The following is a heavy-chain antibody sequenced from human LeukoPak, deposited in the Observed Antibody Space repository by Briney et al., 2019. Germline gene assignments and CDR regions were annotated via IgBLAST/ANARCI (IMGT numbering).Heavy chain of an antibody. CDR2: IIPIFGTA. J-gene: IGHJ6*02. D-gene: IGHD2-15*01. CDR3: ARKYCSGGSCYATKIYYYYYGMDV. V-gene: IGHV1-69*13. Sequence: SVKVSCKASRGTFSSYAISWVRQAPGQGLEWMGGIIPIFGTANYAQKFQGRVTITADESTSTAYMELSSLRSEDTAVYYCARKYCSGGSCYATKIYYYYYGMDVWGQGTTVTVS. CDR1: RGTFSSYA.